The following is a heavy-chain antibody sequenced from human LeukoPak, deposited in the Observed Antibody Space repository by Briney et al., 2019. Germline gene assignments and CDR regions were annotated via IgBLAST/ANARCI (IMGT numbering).Heavy chain of an antibody. J-gene: IGHJ6*02. V-gene: IGHV4-34*01. CDR1: GGSFSGYY. Sequence: SETLSLTCAVYGGSFSGYYWSWIRQPPGKGLEWIGEINHSGSTNYNPSLKSRVTISVDTSKNQFSLKLSSVTAADTAVYYCARGGGSGSYYKRRPHYSYGTDVWSQGTTVTVYS. CDR2: INHSGST. D-gene: IGHD3-10*01. CDR3: ARGGGSGSYYKRRPHYSYGTDV.